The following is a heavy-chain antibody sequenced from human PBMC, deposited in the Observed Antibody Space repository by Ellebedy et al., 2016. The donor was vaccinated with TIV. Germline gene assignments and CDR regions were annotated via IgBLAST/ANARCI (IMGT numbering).Heavy chain of an antibody. J-gene: IGHJ6*02. CDR1: GFTFGGCA. D-gene: IGHD6-13*01. CDR2: IRSKAYGGTT. Sequence: GESLKISCTASGFTFGGCAMSWVRQAPGKGLEWVSFIRSKAYGGTTEYAASVRGRFTISRDDSKSIAYLQMNSLKAEDTAVYYCTRDLTTLAAAGTGIYYYTMDVWGQGTTVTVSS. V-gene: IGHV3-49*04. CDR3: TRDLTTLAAAGTGIYYYTMDV.